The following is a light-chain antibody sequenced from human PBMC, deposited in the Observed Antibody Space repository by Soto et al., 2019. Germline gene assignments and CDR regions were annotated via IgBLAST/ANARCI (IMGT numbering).Light chain of an antibody. CDR2: GAS. CDR3: QQYGSSSYT. CDR1: QSVSSSY. V-gene: IGKV3-20*01. Sequence: EIVLTQSPGTLSLSPGERATLSCRASQSVSSSYLAWYQQKPGQAPRLLIYGASSRATGIPDRFSGSGSGTDFTFNISRLEPEDFAVYYCQQYGSSSYTFGQGTKLEIK. J-gene: IGKJ2*01.